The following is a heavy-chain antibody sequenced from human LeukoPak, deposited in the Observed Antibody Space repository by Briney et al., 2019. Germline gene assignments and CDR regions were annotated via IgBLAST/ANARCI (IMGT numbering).Heavy chain of an antibody. Sequence: PSETLSLTCTVSGDSVSGISFYWSWIRQPPGKGLQYIGYIQYSGSTNYNPSLKSRVTISVDTSKNQFSLELSSVTAADRAVYYCARHRGISYFYGMDVWGQGTTITVSS. J-gene: IGHJ6*02. V-gene: IGHV4-39*01. CDR3: ARHRGISYFYGMDV. CDR1: GDSVSGISFY. D-gene: IGHD3-16*01. CDR2: IQYSGST.